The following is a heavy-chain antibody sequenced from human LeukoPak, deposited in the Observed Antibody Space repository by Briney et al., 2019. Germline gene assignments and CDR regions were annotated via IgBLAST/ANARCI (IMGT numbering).Heavy chain of an antibody. V-gene: IGHV3-48*01. CDR3: ARAIGIPTQDY. Sequence: GGSLRLSCAASGFTFSSYSMNWVRQAPGKGLEWVSYISSSSSTIYYADSVKGRFTISRDNAKNSLYLQVNSLRAEDTAVYYCARAIGIPTQDYWGQGTLVTVSS. CDR2: ISSSSSTI. D-gene: IGHD1-1*01. J-gene: IGHJ4*02. CDR1: GFTFSSYS.